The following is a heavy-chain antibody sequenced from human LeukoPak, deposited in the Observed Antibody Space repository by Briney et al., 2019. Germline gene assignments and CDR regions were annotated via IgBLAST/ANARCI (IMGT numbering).Heavy chain of an antibody. CDR2: INSYGSIT. Sequence: GGSVSLFCGVCGFTLTTYWMHWGRQAPGEGVVWVSHINSYGSITSCADPVKGRFTISRDNAKNTLYLQMNSRRAEDTAVYYCARGAVDTANAVWGQGTTVTVSS. CDR1: GFTLTTYW. CDR3: ARGAVDTANAV. D-gene: IGHD5-18*01. V-gene: IGHV3-74*01. J-gene: IGHJ6*02.